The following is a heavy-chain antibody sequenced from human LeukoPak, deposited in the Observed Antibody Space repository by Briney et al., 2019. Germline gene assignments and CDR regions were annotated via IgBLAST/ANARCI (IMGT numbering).Heavy chain of an antibody. V-gene: IGHV4-4*07. D-gene: IGHD2-2*01. CDR1: GGSISSYY. CDR2: IYTSGST. CDR3: ARGVREIVVVPAAISARGWFDP. J-gene: IGHJ5*02. Sequence: PSETLSLTCTVSGGSISSYYWSWIRQPAGKGLEWIGRIYTSGSTNYNPSLKSPVTMSVDTSKNQFSLKLSSVTAADTAVYYCARGVREIVVVPAAISARGWFDPWGQGTLVTVSS.